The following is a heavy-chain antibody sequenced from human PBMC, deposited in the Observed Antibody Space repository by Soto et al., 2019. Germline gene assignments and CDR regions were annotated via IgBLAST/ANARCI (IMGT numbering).Heavy chain of an antibody. D-gene: IGHD6-13*01. J-gene: IGHJ6*03. Sequence: QVQLVESGGGAVQPGRSLRLSCTASAFTLRSYGMHWVRQAPGKGLEWVAVISHDGGNKYYADSVRGRFTISRDNPKNMIYLQMNSLRAEDTAVYYCAKDPASAAGTFFDYYYYMDVWGKGTTVTVSS. CDR3: AKDPASAAGTFFDYYYYMDV. CDR2: ISHDGGNK. CDR1: AFTLRSYG. V-gene: IGHV3-30*18.